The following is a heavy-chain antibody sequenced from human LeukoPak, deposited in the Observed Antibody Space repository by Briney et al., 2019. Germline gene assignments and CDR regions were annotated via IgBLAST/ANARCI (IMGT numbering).Heavy chain of an antibody. CDR2: VYPGDSDT. V-gene: IGHV5-51*01. D-gene: IGHD3-22*01. CDR3: ARGLHYDSSGYFAAF. J-gene: IGHJ4*01. Sequence: GESLKISCKASGYSFTRYWIGWVRQKPGKGLEWEGIVYPGDSDTIYSPSFQGQATISADRSITTAYLELYRLKASDTATYFCARGLHYDSSGYFAAFWGRGTLVTVSS. CDR1: GYSFTRYW.